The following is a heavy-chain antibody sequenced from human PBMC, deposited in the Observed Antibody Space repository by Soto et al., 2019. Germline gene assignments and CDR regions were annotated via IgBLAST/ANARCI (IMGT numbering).Heavy chain of an antibody. J-gene: IGHJ5*02. V-gene: IGHV4-34*01. CDR3: ARGRKWFDP. CDR2: INHSGST. CDR1: GGSFSGYY. Sequence: PSETLSLTCGVYGGSFSGYYWSWIRQPPGKGLEWIGEINHSGSTNYNPSLKSRVTISVDTSKNQFSLKLSSVTAADTAVYYCARGRKWFDPWGQGTLVTVSS.